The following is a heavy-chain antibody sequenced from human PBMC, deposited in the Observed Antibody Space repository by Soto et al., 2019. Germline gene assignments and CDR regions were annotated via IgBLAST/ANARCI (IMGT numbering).Heavy chain of an antibody. CDR2: IYYSGST. Sequence: SSETLSLTCTVSGGSISSYYWSWIRQPPGKGLEWIGYIYYSGSTNYNPSLKSRVTISVDTSKNQFSLKLSSVTAADTAVYYCARSFVRIALAGTMDYGMDVWGQGTTVTVSS. D-gene: IGHD6-19*01. J-gene: IGHJ6*02. CDR1: GGSISSYY. CDR3: ARSFVRIALAGTMDYGMDV. V-gene: IGHV4-59*01.